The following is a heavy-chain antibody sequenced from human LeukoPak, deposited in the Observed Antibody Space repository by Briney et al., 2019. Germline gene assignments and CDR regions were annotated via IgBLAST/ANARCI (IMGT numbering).Heavy chain of an antibody. Sequence: SETLSLTCTVSGGSISSSSYYWGWIRQPPGKGLEWIGSTYYSGSTYYNPSLKSRVTISVDTSKNQFSLKLSSVTAADTAVYYCARFPITGTTGIWGQGTMVTVSS. CDR3: ARFPITGTTGI. CDR1: GGSISSSSYY. CDR2: TYYSGST. J-gene: IGHJ3*02. D-gene: IGHD1-20*01. V-gene: IGHV4-39*07.